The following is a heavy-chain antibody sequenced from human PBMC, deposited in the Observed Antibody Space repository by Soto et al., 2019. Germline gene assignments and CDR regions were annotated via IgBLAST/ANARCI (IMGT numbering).Heavy chain of an antibody. CDR3: ASAAVTGTAGLDF. CDR2: INPNSGGT. V-gene: IGHV1-2*02. J-gene: IGHJ4*02. D-gene: IGHD6-19*01. Sequence: ASVKVSCKASGYTFSGFYMHWVRQAPGQGLEWMGWINPNSGGTKSAEKFQGRVTMTRDTSISTAYMELSRLTSDDTAVYYCASAAVTGTAGLDFWGQGTQVTAPQ. CDR1: GYTFSGFY.